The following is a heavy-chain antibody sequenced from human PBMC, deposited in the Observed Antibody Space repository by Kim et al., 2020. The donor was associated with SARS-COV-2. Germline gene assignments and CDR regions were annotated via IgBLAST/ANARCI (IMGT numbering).Heavy chain of an antibody. J-gene: IGHJ5*02. V-gene: IGHV4-59*08. Sequence: SETLSLTCTVSGGSISSYYWSWIRQPPGKVLEWIGYIYYSGSTNYNPSLKSQVTISVDTSKNQFSLKLSSVTAADTAVYYCARRHPLPYDYVWGSYRYLGFDPWGQGTLVTVSS. D-gene: IGHD3-16*02. CDR3: ARRHPLPYDYVWGSYRYLGFDP. CDR2: IYYSGST. CDR1: GGSISSYY.